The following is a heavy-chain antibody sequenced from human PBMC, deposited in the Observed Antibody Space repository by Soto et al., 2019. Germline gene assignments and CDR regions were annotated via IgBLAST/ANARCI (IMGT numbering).Heavy chain of an antibody. Sequence: ASVKVSCKASGYTFTSYGISWVRQAPGQGLEWMGWISAYDGNTNYAQKLQGRVTMTTHTSTSTAYMELRSLRSDDTAVYYCARDPFSYCGGDCYFHAMDVWGQGTTVTVPS. J-gene: IGHJ6*02. V-gene: IGHV1-18*01. CDR3: ARDPFSYCGGDCYFHAMDV. CDR1: GYTFTSYG. D-gene: IGHD2-21*02. CDR2: ISAYDGNT.